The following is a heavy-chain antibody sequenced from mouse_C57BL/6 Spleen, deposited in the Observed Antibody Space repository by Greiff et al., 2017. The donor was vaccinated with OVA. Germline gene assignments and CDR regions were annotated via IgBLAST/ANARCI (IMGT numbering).Heavy chain of an antibody. CDR3: AREGNYYGSSPDAMDY. Sequence: QVQLQQPGAELVKPGASVKVSCKASGYTFTSYWMHWVKQRPGQGLEWIGRIHPSDSDTNYNQKFKGKATLTVDTSSSTAYMQLSSLTSEDSAVYYCAREGNYYGSSPDAMDYWGQGTSVTVSS. D-gene: IGHD1-1*01. J-gene: IGHJ4*01. CDR1: GYTFTSYW. CDR2: IHPSDSDT. V-gene: IGHV1-74*01.